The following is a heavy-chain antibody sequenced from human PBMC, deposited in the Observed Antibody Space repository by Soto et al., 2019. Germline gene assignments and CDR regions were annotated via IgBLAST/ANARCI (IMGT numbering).Heavy chain of an antibody. CDR3: TRDSAYSSSPSSDY. D-gene: IGHD6-6*01. J-gene: IGHJ4*02. V-gene: IGHV3-49*03. CDR2: IRSKAYGGTT. CDR1: GFTFGDYA. Sequence: GGSLRLSCTASGFTFGDYAMSWFRQAPGKGLEWVGFIRSKAYGGTTEYAASVKGRFTISRDDSKSIAYLQMNSLKTEDTAVYYCTRDSAYSSSPSSDYWGQGTLVTVSS.